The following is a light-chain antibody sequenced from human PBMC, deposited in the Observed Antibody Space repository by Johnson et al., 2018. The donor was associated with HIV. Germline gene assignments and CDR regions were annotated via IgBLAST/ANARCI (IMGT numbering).Light chain of an antibody. V-gene: IGLV1-51*01. CDR1: SSNIGNNY. J-gene: IGLJ1*01. CDR3: GKWDSILSAGV. Sequence: QSVLTQPPSVSAAPGQKVTISCSGSSSNIGNNYVSWYQQLPGTAPKLLIYDNNKRPSGIPARFSASKSGTSATLGITGLQTGDEADNYCGKWDSILSAGVFGTGTKVTVL. CDR2: DNN.